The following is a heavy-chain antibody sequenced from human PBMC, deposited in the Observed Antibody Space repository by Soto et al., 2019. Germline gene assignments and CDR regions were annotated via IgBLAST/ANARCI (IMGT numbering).Heavy chain of an antibody. CDR3: TSFRHAVAGTENFDY. D-gene: IGHD6-19*01. Sequence: ESGGGLVQPGGSLKLSCATSGFTFSDSTIHWVRRASGKGLEWVGRIRSKANGYTTEYAASVKGKFTISRDDTKNTAYLQMNSLKTEDTAVYFCTSFRHAVAGTENFDYWGQGTLVTVSS. J-gene: IGHJ4*02. CDR1: GFTFSDST. CDR2: IRSKANGYTT. V-gene: IGHV3-73*01.